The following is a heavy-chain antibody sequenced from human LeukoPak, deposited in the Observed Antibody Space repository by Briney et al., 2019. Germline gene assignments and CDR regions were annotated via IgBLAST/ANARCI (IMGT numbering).Heavy chain of an antibody. CDR2: INTNTGNP. CDR3: AVTAARPSRGYFQH. Sequence: ASVKVSCKASGYTFTSYAMNWVRQAPGQGLEWMGWINTNTGNPTYAQGFTGRFVFSLDTSVSTAYLQISSLKAEDTAVYYCAVTAARPSRGYFQHWGQGTLVTVSS. D-gene: IGHD2-21*02. J-gene: IGHJ1*01. V-gene: IGHV7-4-1*02. CDR1: GYTFTSYA.